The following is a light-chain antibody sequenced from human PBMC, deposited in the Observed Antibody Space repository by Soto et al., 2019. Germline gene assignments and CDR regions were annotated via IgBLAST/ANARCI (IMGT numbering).Light chain of an antibody. CDR1: QSVSSSY. V-gene: IGKV3-20*01. CDR3: KQYGSSWT. Sequence: EIVLTQSPGTLALSPGERATLSCRASQSVSSSYLAWYQQKPGQAPRLLIYGTSSRATGIPDRFSGSGSGTDFTLTIRRLEPQDFAVYYCKQYGSSWTFGQGTKVDIK. CDR2: GTS. J-gene: IGKJ1*01.